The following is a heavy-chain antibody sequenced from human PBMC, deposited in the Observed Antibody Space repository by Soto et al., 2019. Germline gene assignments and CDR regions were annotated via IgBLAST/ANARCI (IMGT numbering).Heavy chain of an antibody. V-gene: IGHV3-23*01. CDR1: GFTFSNYW. J-gene: IGHJ3*02. CDR2: ISGSGGST. CDR3: AKGVVAATLNAFDI. D-gene: IGHD2-15*01. Sequence: GGSLRLSCAASGFTFSNYWMHWVRQAPGKGLVWVSAISGSGGSTYYADSVKGRFTISRDNSKNTLYLQMNSLRAEDTAVYYCAKGVVAATLNAFDIWGQGTMVTVSS.